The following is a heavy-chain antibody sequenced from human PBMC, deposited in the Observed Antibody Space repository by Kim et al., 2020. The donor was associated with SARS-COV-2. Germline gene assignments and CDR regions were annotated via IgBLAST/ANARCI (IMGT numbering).Heavy chain of an antibody. Sequence: GGSLRLSCAASGFTFSSSAMTGARQAPGKGLEWVSSIGASNTYYADSVKGRFTISRDNSNNTLYLQMNSLRAEDTAVYYCAKRAPGTNDYWGQGTLVTVSS. CDR1: GFTFSSSA. CDR2: IGASNT. CDR3: AKRAPGTNDY. J-gene: IGHJ4*02. V-gene: IGHV3-23*01. D-gene: IGHD1-7*01.